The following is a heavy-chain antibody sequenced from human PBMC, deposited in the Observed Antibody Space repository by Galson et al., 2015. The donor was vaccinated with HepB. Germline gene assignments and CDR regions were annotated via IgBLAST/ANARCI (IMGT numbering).Heavy chain of an antibody. CDR3: AKDIGYYYDSSGYYYHY. D-gene: IGHD3-22*01. CDR1: GFTFDDYA. Sequence: SLRLSCAASGFTFDDYAMHWVRQAPGKGLEWVSGISWNSGSIGYADSVKGRFTISRDNAKNSLYLQMNSLRAEDTALYYCAKDIGYYYDSSGYYYHYWGQGTLVTVSS. J-gene: IGHJ4*02. CDR2: ISWNSGSI. V-gene: IGHV3-9*01.